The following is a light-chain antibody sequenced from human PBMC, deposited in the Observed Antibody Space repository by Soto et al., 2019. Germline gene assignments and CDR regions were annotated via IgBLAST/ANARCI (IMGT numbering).Light chain of an antibody. J-gene: IGKJ2*01. Sequence: DIVMTQSPDSLAVSLGERATINCKSSQSVFKGSNNKDCLAWYQQKPGQPPKLLLYWASTRESGVPDRVSGSGSGTDFTLTISSLQAEDVAIYYCQQFSSPPFFPFGQGTKLEIK. V-gene: IGKV4-1*01. CDR1: QSVFKGSNNKDC. CDR3: QQFSSPPFFP. CDR2: WAS.